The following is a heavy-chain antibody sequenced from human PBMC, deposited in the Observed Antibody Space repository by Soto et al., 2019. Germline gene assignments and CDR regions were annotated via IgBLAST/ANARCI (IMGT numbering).Heavy chain of an antibody. J-gene: IGHJ3*02. CDR1: GYTFTSYA. V-gene: IGHV1-3*01. D-gene: IGHD3-3*01. CDR2: INAGNGNT. CDR3: ARDPNYDFWSGYYHRAFDI. Sequence: GASVKVSCKASGYTFTSYAMHWVRQAPGQRLEWMGWINAGNGNTKYSQKFQGRVTITRDTSASTAYMELSSLRSEDTAVYYCARDPNYDFWSGYYHRAFDIWGQGTMVTVSS.